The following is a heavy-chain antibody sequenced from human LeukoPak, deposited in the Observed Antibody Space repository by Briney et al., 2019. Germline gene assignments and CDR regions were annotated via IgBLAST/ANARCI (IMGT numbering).Heavy chain of an antibody. CDR3: AREGSSSSSRGEIDY. V-gene: IGHV4-59*01. Sequence: PSETLSLTCTVSGGSISSYYWSWIRQPPGKGLEWIGYTYYSGSLNYNPSLKSRVTMSVDTSKNQFSLKLTSVTAADTAVYYCAREGSSSSSRGEIDYWGQGTLVTVSS. CDR1: GGSISSYY. CDR2: TYYSGSL. D-gene: IGHD6-6*01. J-gene: IGHJ4*02.